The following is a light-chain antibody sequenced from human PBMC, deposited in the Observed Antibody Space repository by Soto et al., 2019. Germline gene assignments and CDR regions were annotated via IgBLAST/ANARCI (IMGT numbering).Light chain of an antibody. Sequence: QSVLTQPPSASGTPGQRVTISCSGSSSNIGSNTVNWYQQLPGTAPKLLIYSNNQRPSGVPDRFSGSQSGTSASLAIRGLQSEDEADYYCAAWDDSLNASYVFGTGTKVTVL. J-gene: IGLJ1*01. CDR3: AAWDDSLNASYV. V-gene: IGLV1-44*01. CDR1: SSNIGSNT. CDR2: SNN.